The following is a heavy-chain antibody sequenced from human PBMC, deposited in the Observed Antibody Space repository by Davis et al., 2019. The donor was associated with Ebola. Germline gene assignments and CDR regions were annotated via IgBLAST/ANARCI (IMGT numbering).Heavy chain of an antibody. CDR2: IYNGGST. CDR3: ARTHCSGGSCYLDY. Sequence: GGSLRLSCAASGFTFSDYYMSWIRQAPGKGLEWVSVIYNGGSTYYADSVKGRFTISRDNSKNTLYLQMNSLGVEDTAVYYCARTHCSGGSCYLDYWGQGTLVTVSS. J-gene: IGHJ4*02. V-gene: IGHV3-53*01. CDR1: GFTFSDYY. D-gene: IGHD2-15*01.